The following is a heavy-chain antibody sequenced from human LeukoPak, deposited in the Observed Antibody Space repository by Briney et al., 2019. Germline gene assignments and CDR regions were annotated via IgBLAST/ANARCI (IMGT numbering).Heavy chain of an antibody. J-gene: IGHJ3*02. CDR2: IYTSGST. Sequence: SETLSLTFTVSGGSISSGSYYWSWIRQPAGKGLEWIGRIYTSGSTNYNPSLKSRVTISVDTSKNQFSLKLSSVTAADTAVYYCARDSERITIFGVVTNAFDIWGQGTMVTVSS. CDR3: ARDSERITIFGVVTNAFDI. CDR1: GGSISSGSYY. D-gene: IGHD3-3*01. V-gene: IGHV4-61*02.